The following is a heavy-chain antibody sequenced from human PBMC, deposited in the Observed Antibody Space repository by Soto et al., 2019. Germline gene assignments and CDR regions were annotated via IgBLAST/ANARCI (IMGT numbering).Heavy chain of an antibody. CDR3: AKTIGFSYGAIDY. J-gene: IGHJ4*02. CDR1: GFTFSTYA. V-gene: IGHV3-23*01. CDR2: ISGSGGGT. D-gene: IGHD5-18*01. Sequence: EVQLLESGGGLVQPGGSLRLSCAASGFTFSTYAMTWVRQAPGKGLEWVSAISGSGGGTYYADSVKGRFTISRCNSRNTLYLQVNSLRGEDTAIYYCAKTIGFSYGAIDYWGQGSLVTVSS.